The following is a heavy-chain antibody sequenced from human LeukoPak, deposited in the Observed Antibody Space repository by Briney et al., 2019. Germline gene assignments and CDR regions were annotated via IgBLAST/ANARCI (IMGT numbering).Heavy chain of an antibody. V-gene: IGHV3-69-1*01. CDR3: ARDQAYCGGDCYSDY. Sequence: GGSLRLSCAASGFTLRHFAMNWVRQAPGKGLEWVSSIASDGDTFYADSVKGRFTISRDNAKNSLYLQMNSLRAEDTAVYYCARDQAYCGGDCYSDYWGQGTLVTVSS. CDR1: GFTLRHFA. CDR2: IASDGDT. D-gene: IGHD2-21*02. J-gene: IGHJ4*02.